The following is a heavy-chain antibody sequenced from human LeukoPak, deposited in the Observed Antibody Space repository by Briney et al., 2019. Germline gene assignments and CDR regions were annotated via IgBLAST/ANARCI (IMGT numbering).Heavy chain of an antibody. CDR1: GFTLSSYW. CDR3: ARFALKTPPTD. CDR2: IKQDGSEK. V-gene: IGHV3-7*01. Sequence: GSLRLSCAASGFTLSSYWMSWVRQAPGKGLEWVANIKQDGSEKYYVDSVKGRFTISRDNAKNSLYLQMNRLRVEDTAVYYCARFALKTPPTDWGQGTLVTVSS. J-gene: IGHJ4*02.